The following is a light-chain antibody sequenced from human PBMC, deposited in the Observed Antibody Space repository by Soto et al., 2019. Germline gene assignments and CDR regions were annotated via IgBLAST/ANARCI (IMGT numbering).Light chain of an antibody. V-gene: IGKV3-20*01. CDR1: QTVLTN. CDR3: QQYGSSSWT. Sequence: EIVMTQSPATLSVSPGERATLSCRASQTVLTNLAWYQQKPGQAPRLLIYGASSRATGIPDRSSGSGSGTDFTLTISRLEPEDFAVYYCQQYGSSSWTFGQGTKVDI. CDR2: GAS. J-gene: IGKJ1*01.